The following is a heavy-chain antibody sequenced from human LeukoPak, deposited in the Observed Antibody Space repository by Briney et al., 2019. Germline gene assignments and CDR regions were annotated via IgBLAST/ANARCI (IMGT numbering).Heavy chain of an antibody. V-gene: IGHV4-39*01. Sequence: SETLSLTCTVSGGSISSSSYYWGWIRQPPGKGLEWIGSIYYSGSTYYNPSLKSRVTISVDTSKNQFSLKLISVTAADTAVYYCARGPPYIVVVTAIGFFDYWGQGTLVTVSS. D-gene: IGHD2-21*02. J-gene: IGHJ4*02. CDR1: GGSISSSSYY. CDR3: ARGPPYIVVVTAIGFFDY. CDR2: IYYSGST.